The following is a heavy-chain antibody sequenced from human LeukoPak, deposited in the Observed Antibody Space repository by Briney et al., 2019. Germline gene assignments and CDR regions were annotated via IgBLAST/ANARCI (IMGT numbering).Heavy chain of an antibody. CDR1: GFTFSSYA. CDR2: ISYDGSNK. V-gene: IGHV3-30-3*01. CDR3: ARDEIPMTTVGIDY. J-gene: IGHJ4*02. Sequence: GRSLRLSCAASGFTFSSYAMHWVRQAPGKGLEWVAVISYDGSNKYYADSVKGRFTISRDNSKNTLYLQMNSLRAEDTAVYYCARDEIPMTTVGIDYWGQGTLVTVSS. D-gene: IGHD4-23*01.